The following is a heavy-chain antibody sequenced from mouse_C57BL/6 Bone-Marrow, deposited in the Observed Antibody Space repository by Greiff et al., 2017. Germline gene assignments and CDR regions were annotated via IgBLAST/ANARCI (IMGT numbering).Heavy chain of an antibody. CDR3: ASRGNYAYWYFDV. J-gene: IGHJ1*03. V-gene: IGHV5-6*02. CDR2: ISSGGSYT. Sequence: EVKLMESGGDLVKPGGSLKLSCAASGFTFSSYGMSWVRQTPDKRLEWVVTISSGGSYTYDPDSVKGRFTISRDNAKDTLYLQMSSLKSEDTAMYYCASRGNYAYWYFDVWGTGTTVTVSS. D-gene: IGHD2-1*01. CDR1: GFTFSSYG.